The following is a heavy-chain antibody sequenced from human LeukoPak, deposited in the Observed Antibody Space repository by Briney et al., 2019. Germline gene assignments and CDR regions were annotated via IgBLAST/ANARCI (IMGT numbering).Heavy chain of an antibody. CDR1: GGSFSGYY. D-gene: IGHD3-16*02. CDR3: ARRGRFGGFIKFDY. CDR2: INHSGST. V-gene: IGHV4-34*01. J-gene: IGHJ4*02. Sequence: SETLSLTCAVYGGSFSGYYWSWIRQPPGKGLEWIGEINHSGSTNYNPSLKSRVTISVDTSKNQFSLKLSSVTAADTAVYYCARRGRFGGFIKFDYWGQGTLVTVSS.